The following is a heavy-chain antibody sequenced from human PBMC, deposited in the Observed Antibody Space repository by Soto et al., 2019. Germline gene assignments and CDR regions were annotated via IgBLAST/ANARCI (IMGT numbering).Heavy chain of an antibody. CDR3: VKDWGGGYFDY. D-gene: IGHD3-16*01. V-gene: IGHV3-30-3*01. CDR1: GFTFSSYA. J-gene: IGHJ4*02. CDR2: ISYDGSNK. Sequence: QVQLVESGGGVVQPGRSLRLSCAASGFTFSSYAMHWVRQAPGKGLEWVAVISYDGSNKYYADSVKGRFTISRDNSKNTLYLQMNSLIAEDTAVYYCVKDWGGGYFDYWGQGTLVTVSS.